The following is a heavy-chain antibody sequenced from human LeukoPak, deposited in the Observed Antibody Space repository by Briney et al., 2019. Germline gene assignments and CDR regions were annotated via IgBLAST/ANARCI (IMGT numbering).Heavy chain of an antibody. V-gene: IGHV3-53*01. CDR3: ARGLWFGESPPYYYYYMDV. CDR2: IYSGGST. J-gene: IGHJ6*03. CDR1: GFTVSSNY. Sequence: PGGSLRLSCAASGFTVSSNYMTWVRQAPGKGLEWVSVIYSGGSTYYADSVKGRFTISRDNSKNTLYLQMNSLRAEDTAVYYCARGLWFGESPPYYYYYMDVWGKGTTVTISS. D-gene: IGHD3-10*01.